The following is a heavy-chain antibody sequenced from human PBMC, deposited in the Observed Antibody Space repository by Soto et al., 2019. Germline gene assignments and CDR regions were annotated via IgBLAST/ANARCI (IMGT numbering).Heavy chain of an antibody. Sequence: SQTLSLTCAISGDSVSSNTASWNWIRQSPSRGLEWLGRTSFRSKWYNDYAVPVKSRIIINPDTSNNQFSLQLNSVTPEDTAVYFCAKGDNLGPKTGYAFDPWGQGIMVTVSS. CDR3: AKGDNLGPKTGYAFDP. J-gene: IGHJ5*02. D-gene: IGHD5-12*01. V-gene: IGHV6-1*01. CDR2: TSFRSKWYN. CDR1: GDSVSSNTAS.